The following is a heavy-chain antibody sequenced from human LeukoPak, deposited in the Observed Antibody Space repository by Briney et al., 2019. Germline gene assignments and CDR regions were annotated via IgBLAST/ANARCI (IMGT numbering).Heavy chain of an antibody. D-gene: IGHD5-24*01. J-gene: IGHJ6*02. CDR2: INHSGST. V-gene: IGHV4-34*01. CDR1: GGSFSGYC. Sequence: SETLSLTCAVYGGSFSGYCWSWIRQPPGKRLEWIGEINHSGSTNYNPSLKSRVTISVDTSKNQFSLKLSSVTAADTAVYYCARGLRDGFYYYYGMDVWGQGTTVTVSS. CDR3: ARGLRDGFYYYYGMDV.